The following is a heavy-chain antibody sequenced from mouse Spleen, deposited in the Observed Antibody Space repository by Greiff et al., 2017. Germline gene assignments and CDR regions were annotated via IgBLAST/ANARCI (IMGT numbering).Heavy chain of an antibody. D-gene: IGHD2-1*01. J-gene: IGHJ2*01. V-gene: IGHV1-7*01. Sequence: VQLQESGAELAKPGASVKMSCTASGYTFTSYWMHWVKQRPGQGLEWIGYINPSTGYTEYNQKFKDKATLTADKSSSTAYMQLSSLTSEDSAVYYCARRGNLYYWGQGTTLTVSS. CDR2: INPSTGYT. CDR3: ARRGNLYY. CDR1: GYTFTSYW.